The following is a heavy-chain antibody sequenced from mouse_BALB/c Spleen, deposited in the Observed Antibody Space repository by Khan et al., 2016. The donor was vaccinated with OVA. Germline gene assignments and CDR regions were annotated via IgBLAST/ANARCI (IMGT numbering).Heavy chain of an antibody. D-gene: IGHD1-1*01. CDR1: GYTFTNYW. CDR3: VNHGSSSGWFAY. Sequence: QVQLKESGAELAKPGASVKMSCKASGYTFTNYWMHWVKQRPGQGLEWIGYINPSTDYTEYNQKFKDKATLTVDKSSSTAYMQLTSLTSDDSSLYYCVNHGSSSGWFAYWGQGTLVTVSA. CDR2: INPSTDYT. J-gene: IGHJ3*01. V-gene: IGHV1-7*01.